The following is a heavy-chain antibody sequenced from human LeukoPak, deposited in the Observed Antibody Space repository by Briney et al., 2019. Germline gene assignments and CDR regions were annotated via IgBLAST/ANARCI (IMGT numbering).Heavy chain of an antibody. CDR3: ASSRDGYYFDY. CDR1: GGSISSSSYY. J-gene: IGHJ4*02. V-gene: IGHV4-39*07. Sequence: PSETLSLTCTVSGGSISSSSYYWGWIRQPPGKGLEWIGSVHYSGSTYYNPSLKSRVTISVDTSKNQFSLKLSSVTAADTAVYHCASSRDGYYFDYWGQGTLVTVSS. CDR2: VHYSGST. D-gene: IGHD2-2*01.